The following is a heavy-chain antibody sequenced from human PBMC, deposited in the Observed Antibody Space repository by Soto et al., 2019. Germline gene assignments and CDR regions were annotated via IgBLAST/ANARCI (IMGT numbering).Heavy chain of an antibody. CDR2: TNPYNGNT. Sequence: QVQLVQSGVEVKKPGASVKVSCEASGYTFTSYGISWVRQAPGQGLEWMGWTNPYNGNTNYAQKLQGRVTMTTDTSTSTAYMELRSLRSDDTAVYYCTRDPVGGNWFDPWGQGTLVTVSS. V-gene: IGHV1-18*01. D-gene: IGHD1-26*01. CDR3: TRDPVGGNWFDP. J-gene: IGHJ5*02. CDR1: GYTFTSYG.